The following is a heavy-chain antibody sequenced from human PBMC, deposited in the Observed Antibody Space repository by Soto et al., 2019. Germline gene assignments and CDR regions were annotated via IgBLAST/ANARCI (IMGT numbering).Heavy chain of an antibody. J-gene: IGHJ4*02. Sequence: SETLALTCAVYGGSFSGYYWSWIRQPPGKGLEWIGEINHSGSTNYNPSLKSRVTISVDTSKNQFSLKLSSVTAADTAMYYCARGRYSPYSSSFDYWGQGTLVTVSS. CDR1: GGSFSGYY. CDR3: ARGRYSPYSSSFDY. V-gene: IGHV4-34*01. CDR2: INHSGST. D-gene: IGHD6-13*01.